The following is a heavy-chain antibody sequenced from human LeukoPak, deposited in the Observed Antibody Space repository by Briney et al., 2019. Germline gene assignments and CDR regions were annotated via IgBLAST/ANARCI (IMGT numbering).Heavy chain of an antibody. CDR2: ISYDGSNK. CDR3: AKDLAAAFSIDYYYYGMDA. V-gene: IGHV3-30*18. D-gene: IGHD6-13*01. CDR1: GFTFSSYG. Sequence: PGGSLRLSCAASGFTFSSYGMHWVRQAPGQGLEWVAVISYDGSNKYYADSVKGRFTISRDNSENTLYLQMNSLRAEDTAVYYCAKDLAAAFSIDYYYYGMDAWGQGTTVTVSS. J-gene: IGHJ6*02.